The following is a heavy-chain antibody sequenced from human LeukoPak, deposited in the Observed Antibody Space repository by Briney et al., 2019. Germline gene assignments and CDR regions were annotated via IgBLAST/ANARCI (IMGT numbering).Heavy chain of an antibody. J-gene: IGHJ5*02. CDR1: GFTFSSYA. V-gene: IGHV3-30-3*01. CDR2: ISYDGSNK. Sequence: GGSLRLSCAASGFTFSSYAMHWVRQAPGKGLEWVAVISYDGSNKYYADSVKGRFTISRDNSKNTLYLQMNSLRAEDTAAYYCARTPTIFGVASNWFDPWGQGTLVTVSS. CDR3: ARTPTIFGVASNWFDP. D-gene: IGHD3-3*01.